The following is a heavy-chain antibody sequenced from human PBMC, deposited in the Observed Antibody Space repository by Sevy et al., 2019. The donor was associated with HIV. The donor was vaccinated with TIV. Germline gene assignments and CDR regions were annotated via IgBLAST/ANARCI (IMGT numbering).Heavy chain of an antibody. CDR3: ARPSPRIAAAASAFYDN. V-gene: IGHV3-23*01. CDR2: INGRGGST. Sequence: GGSLRLSCVVSGYSFSSYAISWVRQAPGKGLEWVSTINGRGGSTYYADSVKGRFTISKDNPKNTPFLQMINLRVDDTAIYYCARPSPRIAAAASAFYDNWGKGTLVTVSS. CDR1: GYSFSSYA. D-gene: IGHD6-13*01. J-gene: IGHJ4*02.